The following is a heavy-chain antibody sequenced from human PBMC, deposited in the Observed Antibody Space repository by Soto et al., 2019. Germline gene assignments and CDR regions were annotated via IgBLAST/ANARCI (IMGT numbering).Heavy chain of an antibody. D-gene: IGHD3-3*02. CDR1: GGSISSGGYY. J-gene: IGHJ4*02. Sequence: QVQLQESGPGLVKPSQTLSLTCTVSGGSISSGGYYWSWIRQHPGKGLEWIGYIYYSGSTYYNPSLKGRVTISVDTSKNQYSLKLSSVTAADTAVYYCAREGRMFGVVIDYWGQGTLVTVSS. V-gene: IGHV4-31*03. CDR2: IYYSGST. CDR3: AREGRMFGVVIDY.